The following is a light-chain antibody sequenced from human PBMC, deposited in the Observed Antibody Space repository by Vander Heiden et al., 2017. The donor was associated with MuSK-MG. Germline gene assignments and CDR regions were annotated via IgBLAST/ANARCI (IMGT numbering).Light chain of an antibody. V-gene: IGKV1-33*01. Sequence: DIQMTQSPSSLSASVGDRVTITCQASQDISNYLNWYQQKPGGAPKLLIYDASNLETGVPSRFSGSGAGTDFTFTISSLQPEDIATYYCQQYDNLPSYTFGQGTKLEIK. CDR2: DAS. CDR3: QQYDNLPSYT. CDR1: QDISNY. J-gene: IGKJ2*01.